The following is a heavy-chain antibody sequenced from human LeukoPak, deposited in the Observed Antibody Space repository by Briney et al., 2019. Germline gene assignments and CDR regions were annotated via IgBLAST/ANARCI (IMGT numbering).Heavy chain of an antibody. J-gene: IGHJ4*02. CDR1: GFIFRTYG. CDR3: AREGGHQLGSFDY. D-gene: IGHD6-13*01. V-gene: IGHV3-33*01. Sequence: SGRSLGLSRAASGFIFRTYGSHGASQAPAQGREGGAINWYDGSDKYYAESVKGRFAISRDNSKNTLYLQMNSLTAEDTAMYYCAREGGHQLGSFDYWGQGTLVTVSS. CDR2: NWYDGSDK.